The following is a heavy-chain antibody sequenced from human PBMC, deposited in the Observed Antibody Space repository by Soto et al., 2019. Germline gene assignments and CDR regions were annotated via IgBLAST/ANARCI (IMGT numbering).Heavy chain of an antibody. CDR1: PSTLNTHP. J-gene: IGHJ4*02. V-gene: IGHV3-74*01. CDR3: ARGGAMGVDY. Sequence: LSGTPSPSTLNTHPMHWHRQAPGQGLVWVSRIYFDGITTNYAYSVKGRLSVSRDNAKNTVYLHVNTLRDEDTAVYYCARGGAMGVDYWGQGTLGTVSS. D-gene: IGHD1-26*01. CDR2: IYFDGITT.